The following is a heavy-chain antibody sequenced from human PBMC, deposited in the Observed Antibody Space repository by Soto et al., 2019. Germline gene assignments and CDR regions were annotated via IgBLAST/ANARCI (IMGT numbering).Heavy chain of an antibody. V-gene: IGHV3-30-3*01. Sequence: GGSLRLSCAASGFTFSSYAMHWVRQAPGKGLEWVAVISYDGSNKYYADSVKGRFTISRDNSKNTLYLQMNSLRAEDTAVYYCASSYYDSSGYPIDDWGQGTLVTVSS. CDR2: ISYDGSNK. CDR3: ASSYYDSSGYPIDD. CDR1: GFTFSSYA. J-gene: IGHJ4*02. D-gene: IGHD3-22*01.